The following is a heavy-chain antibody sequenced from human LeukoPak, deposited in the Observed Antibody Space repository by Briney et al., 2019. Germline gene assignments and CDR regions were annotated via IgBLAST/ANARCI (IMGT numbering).Heavy chain of an antibody. J-gene: IGHJ3*02. CDR3: ARGWSSSWTWEAFDI. Sequence: SVTLSLTCAVYGGSFSGYYWSWIRQPPGKGLEWIGEINHSGSTNYNPSLKSRVTISVDTSKNQFSLKLSSVTAADTAVYYCARGWSSSWTWEAFDIWGQGTMVTVSS. D-gene: IGHD6-13*01. CDR1: GGSFSGYY. CDR2: INHSGST. V-gene: IGHV4-34*01.